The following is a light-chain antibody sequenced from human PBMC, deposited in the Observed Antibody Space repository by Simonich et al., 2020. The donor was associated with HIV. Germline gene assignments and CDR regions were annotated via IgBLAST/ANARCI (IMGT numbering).Light chain of an antibody. J-gene: IGKJ4*01. V-gene: IGKV1-39*01. CDR1: QSISSY. Sequence: DIQMTQSPSSLSESVGDRVTITCRASQSISSYLNWYQQKPGKAPKLLIYAASSLQSGVPSRFSGSGSGTDFTLTISSLQPEDFAPYYCQQSYSTTFGGGTKVEIK. CDR2: AAS. CDR3: QQSYSTT.